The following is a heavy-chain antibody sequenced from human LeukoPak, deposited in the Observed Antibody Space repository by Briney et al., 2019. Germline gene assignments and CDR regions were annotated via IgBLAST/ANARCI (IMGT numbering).Heavy chain of an antibody. CDR3: AKEGYDFWSGSPDAFDI. J-gene: IGHJ3*02. D-gene: IGHD3-3*01. V-gene: IGHV3-30*02. Sequence: GGSLRLSCAASGFTFSSYGMHWVRQAPGKGLEWVAFIRYDGSNKYYADSVKGRFTISRDNSKNTLYLQMNSLRAEDTAVYYCAKEGYDFWSGSPDAFDIWGQGTMVTVSS. CDR1: GFTFSSYG. CDR2: IRYDGSNK.